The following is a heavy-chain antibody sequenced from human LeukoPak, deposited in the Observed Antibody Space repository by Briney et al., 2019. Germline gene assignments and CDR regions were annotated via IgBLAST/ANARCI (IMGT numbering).Heavy chain of an antibody. D-gene: IGHD3-10*01. CDR1: GYTFTSYG. CDR2: ISNHNGNT. V-gene: IGHV1-18*01. Sequence: GASVKVSCKASGYTFTSYGISWVRQAPGQGPEWMGWISNHNGNTKYAQKFQDRITVTTETSTGTASMELRSLKPDDTGIYYCTRGVALATVYYFDFWGRGTQVTVAS. J-gene: IGHJ4*02. CDR3: TRGVALATVYYFDF.